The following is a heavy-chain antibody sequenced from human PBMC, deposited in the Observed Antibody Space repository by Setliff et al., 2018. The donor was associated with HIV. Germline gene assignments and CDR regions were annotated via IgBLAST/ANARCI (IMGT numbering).Heavy chain of an antibody. D-gene: IGHD6-25*01. CDR3: FTAASGFIRAS. J-gene: IGHJ5*02. Sequence: PGGSLRLSCTASGFNFSSHTMNWIRQAPGKGLEWVGFVRTEAYGATTAYAASVKGRFTISSDDSKSIAYLQVNSLKTEDTGVYYCFTAASGFIRASWGRGALVTVSS. CDR2: VRTEAYGATT. CDR1: GFNFSSHT. V-gene: IGHV3-49*03.